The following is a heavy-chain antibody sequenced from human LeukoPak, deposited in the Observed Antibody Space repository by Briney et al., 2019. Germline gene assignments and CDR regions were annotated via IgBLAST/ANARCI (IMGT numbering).Heavy chain of an antibody. CDR3: AREALIVLMVYAKGYFDY. Sequence: SETLSLTCAVSGGSISSSNWWSWVRQPPGKGLEWIGEIYHSGSTNYNPSLKSRVTISVDTSKNQFSLKLSSVTAADTAVYYCAREALIVLMVYAKGYFDYWGQGTLVTVSS. V-gene: IGHV4-4*02. D-gene: IGHD2-8*01. CDR1: GGSISSSNW. J-gene: IGHJ4*02. CDR2: IYHSGST.